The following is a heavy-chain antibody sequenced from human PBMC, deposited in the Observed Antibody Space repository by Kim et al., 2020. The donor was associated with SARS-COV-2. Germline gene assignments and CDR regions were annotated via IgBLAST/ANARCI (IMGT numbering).Heavy chain of an antibody. V-gene: IGHV3-33*06. Sequence: GGSLRRSCAASGFTFSSYGMHWVRQAPGKGLEWVAVIWYDGSNKYYADSVKGRFTISRDNSKNTLYPQMNSLRAEDTAVYYCAKDFGISYYYYGMDVWGQGTTVTVSS. D-gene: IGHD3-3*01. CDR1: GFTFSSYG. J-gene: IGHJ6*02. CDR3: AKDFGISYYYYGMDV. CDR2: IWYDGSNK.